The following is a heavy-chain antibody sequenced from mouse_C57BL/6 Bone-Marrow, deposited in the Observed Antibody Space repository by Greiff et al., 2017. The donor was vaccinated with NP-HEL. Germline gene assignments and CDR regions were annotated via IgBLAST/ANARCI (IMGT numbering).Heavy chain of an antibody. D-gene: IGHD1-1*01. Sequence: QVQLKEPGAELLNPGASVKLSCKASAYTFTTYWLHWVKQRPGQGLEWIGMIHPNSGSTNYNEKFKSKATLTVDKSSSTAYMQLSSLTSEDSAVYYCFYYYGSSFLYWGQGTLVTVSA. J-gene: IGHJ3*01. CDR2: IHPNSGST. CDR3: FYYYGSSFLY. CDR1: AYTFTTYW. V-gene: IGHV1-64*01.